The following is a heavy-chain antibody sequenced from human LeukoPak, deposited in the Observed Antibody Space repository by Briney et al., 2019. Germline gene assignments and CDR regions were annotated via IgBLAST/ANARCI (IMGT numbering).Heavy chain of an antibody. V-gene: IGHV5-51*01. CDR2: IYPGDSDT. CDR1: GYRFTSHW. J-gene: IGHJ4*02. D-gene: IGHD5-18*01. Sequence: GESLKISCKGSGYRFTSHWIGWVRQMPGKGLEWMGIIYPGDSDTRYSPSFQGQVTISADKSISTAYLQWSSLKASDTAMYYCARHEDTAMVNYWGQGTLVTVSS. CDR3: ARHEDTAMVNY.